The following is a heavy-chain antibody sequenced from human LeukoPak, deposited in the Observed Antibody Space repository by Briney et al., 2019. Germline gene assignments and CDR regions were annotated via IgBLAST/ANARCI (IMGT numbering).Heavy chain of an antibody. D-gene: IGHD2-2*02. CDR2: ISAYNGNT. CDR3: ASGSSTIVVVPAAIPSYAYYYGMDV. CDR1: GYTFTSYG. V-gene: IGHV1-18*01. Sequence: ASVKVSCKASGYTFTSYGISWVRQAPGQGLEWMGWISAYNGNTNYAQKLQGRVTMTTDTSTSTAYMELRSLRSDDTAVYYCASGSSTIVVVPAAIPSYAYYYGMDVWGQGTTVTVSS. J-gene: IGHJ6*02.